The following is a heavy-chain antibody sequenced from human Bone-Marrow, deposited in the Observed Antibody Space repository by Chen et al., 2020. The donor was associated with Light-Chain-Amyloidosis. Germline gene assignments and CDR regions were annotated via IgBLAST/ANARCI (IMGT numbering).Heavy chain of an antibody. CDR1: GGSISSYY. CDR2: IYYSGST. V-gene: IGHV4-59*01. CDR3: ARGRQTFGV. J-gene: IGHJ6*04. D-gene: IGHD3-10*01. Sequence: VQLQESGPGLVKPSAPLSLTCTVSGGSISSYYWSWIRQPPGKGLEWIGYIYYSGSTNYNPSLKSRVTISVDTSKNQFSLKLSSVTAADTAVYYCARGRQTFGVWGKGTTVTVSS.